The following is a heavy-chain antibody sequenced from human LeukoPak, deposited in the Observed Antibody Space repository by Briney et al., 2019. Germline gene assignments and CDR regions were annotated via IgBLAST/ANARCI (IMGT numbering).Heavy chain of an antibody. D-gene: IGHD3-9*01. CDR3: AKAHYDILTGSDY. J-gene: IGHJ4*02. CDR1: GFTFSSYS. CDR2: ISSSSSYI. V-gene: IGHV3-21*04. Sequence: PGGSLRLSCAASGFTFSSYSMNWVRQAPGKGLEWVSSISSSSSYIYYADSVKGRFTISRDNAKNSLYLQMNSLRAEDTAVYYCAKAHYDILTGSDYWGQGTLVTVSS.